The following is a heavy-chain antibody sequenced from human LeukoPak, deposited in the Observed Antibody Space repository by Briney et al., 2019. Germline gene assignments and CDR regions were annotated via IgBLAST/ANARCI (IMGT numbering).Heavy chain of an antibody. V-gene: IGHV3-48*04. D-gene: IGHD2/OR15-2a*01. CDR2: ISSSSGTI. CDR1: GFSFSNYG. J-gene: IGHJ4*02. Sequence: GGSLRLSCAASGFSFSNYGMNWVRQAPGMGLEWVAYISSSSGTIYYADSVKGRFTVSRDNAKNSLYLHMTSLRAADTAVYYCARSLCNDIGCSFDNWGQGTLVTVSS. CDR3: ARSLCNDIGCSFDN.